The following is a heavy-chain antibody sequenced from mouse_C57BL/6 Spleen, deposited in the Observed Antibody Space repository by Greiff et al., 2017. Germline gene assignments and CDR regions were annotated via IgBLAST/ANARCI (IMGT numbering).Heavy chain of an antibody. CDR2: ISSGSSTI. J-gene: IGHJ2*01. Sequence: VQLKQSGGGLVKPGGSLKLSCAASGFTFSDYGMHWVRQAPEKGLEWVAYISSGSSTIYYADTVKGRFTISRDNDKNTLFLQMTSLRSEDTDMYYCARRGTGYYFDYWGQGTTLTVSS. V-gene: IGHV5-17*01. D-gene: IGHD4-1*01. CDR3: ARRGTGYYFDY. CDR1: GFTFSDYG.